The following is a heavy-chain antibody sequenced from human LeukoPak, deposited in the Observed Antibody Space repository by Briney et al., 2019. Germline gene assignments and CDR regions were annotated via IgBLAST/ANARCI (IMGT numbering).Heavy chain of an antibody. D-gene: IGHD1-26*01. J-gene: IGHJ3*02. Sequence: GGSLRLSCAASGFTFSNYWMHWVRQVPGKGLVWVSRIKSDGRSGTTYADSVKGRFTISRDNAKNTLYLQMSSLRADDTAVYYCARGGSPPEALGDTFDIWGQGTMITVSS. CDR1: GFTFSNYW. CDR3: ARGGSPPEALGDTFDI. V-gene: IGHV3-74*01. CDR2: IKSDGRSGT.